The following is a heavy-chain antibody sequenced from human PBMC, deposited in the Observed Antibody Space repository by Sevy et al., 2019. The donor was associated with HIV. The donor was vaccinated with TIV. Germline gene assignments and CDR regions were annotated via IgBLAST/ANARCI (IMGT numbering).Heavy chain of an antibody. CDR1: GFTFSSYT. Sequence: GGSLRLSCAVSGFTFSSYTMNWVRQAPGKGLEWVSSISSSSRYIYYADSVKGRFTISRDNAKNSVYLQMNSLRAGDTAVYYCAKGPSPMITFGGVADYWGQGTLVTVSS. D-gene: IGHD3-16*01. J-gene: IGHJ4*02. CDR2: ISSSSRYI. V-gene: IGHV3-21*01. CDR3: AKGPSPMITFGGVADY.